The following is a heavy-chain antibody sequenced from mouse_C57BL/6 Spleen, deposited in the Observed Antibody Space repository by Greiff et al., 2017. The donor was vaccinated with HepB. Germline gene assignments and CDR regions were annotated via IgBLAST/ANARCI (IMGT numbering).Heavy chain of an antibody. CDR2: IDPENGDT. Sequence: EVQLQQSGAELVRPGASVKLSCTASGFNIKDDYMHWVKQRPEQGLEWIGWIDPENGDTEYASKFQGKATITADTSSNTAYLQLSSLTSEDTAVYYCTTIYGNGYYFDYWGQGTTLTVSS. J-gene: IGHJ2*01. CDR1: GFNIKDDY. CDR3: TTIYGNGYYFDY. D-gene: IGHD2-1*01. V-gene: IGHV14-4*01.